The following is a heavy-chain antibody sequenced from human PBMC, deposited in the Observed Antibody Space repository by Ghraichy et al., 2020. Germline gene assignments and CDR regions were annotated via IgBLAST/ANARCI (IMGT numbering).Heavy chain of an antibody. CDR1: GFTFDNFA. CDR2: LSYDGGNT. J-gene: IGHJ6*02. D-gene: IGHD6-19*01. CDR3: AKDRGSGWSTYYYYDMDV. V-gene: IGHV3-30*18. Sequence: GESLNISCAASGFTFDNFALHWVRQAPGKGLEWVAVLSYDGGNTYYADSVKGRFTISRDNSKNTLYLQMNGLRAEDTAVYYCAKDRGSGWSTYYYYDMDVWGQGTTVTVSS.